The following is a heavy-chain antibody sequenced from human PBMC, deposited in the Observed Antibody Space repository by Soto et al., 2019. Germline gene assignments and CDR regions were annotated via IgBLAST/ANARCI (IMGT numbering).Heavy chain of an antibody. D-gene: IGHD5-18*01. V-gene: IGHV4-31*03. CDR3: ARKKGYSYGPHYFDY. CDR2: IYYSGST. CDR1: GGSISSGGYY. Sequence: LSLTCTVSGGSISSGGYYWSWIRQHPGKGLEWIGYIYYSGSTFYTPTLKSRVTISVDTSKNQFSLNLSSVTAADTAVYYCARKKGYSYGPHYFDYWGQGTLVTVSS. J-gene: IGHJ4*02.